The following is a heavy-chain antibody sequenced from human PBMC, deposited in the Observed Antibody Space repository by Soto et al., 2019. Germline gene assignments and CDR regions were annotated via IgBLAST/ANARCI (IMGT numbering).Heavy chain of an antibody. CDR3: ARVVDYHEFCFDL. J-gene: IGHJ5*02. Sequence: PGGSLRLSCVGSGFTFSDHHMDWVRQAPGKGLEWVGRIRSIANSYTTEYAASVEGRFTISRDDSKDSLYLQLNSLKTDDTAVYYCARVVDYHEFCFDLWGQGTLVTVSS. CDR1: GFTFSDHH. V-gene: IGHV3-72*01. CDR2: IRSIANSYTT. D-gene: IGHD4-17*01.